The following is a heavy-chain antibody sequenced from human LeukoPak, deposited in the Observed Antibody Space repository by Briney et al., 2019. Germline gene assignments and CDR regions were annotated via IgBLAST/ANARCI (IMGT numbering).Heavy chain of an antibody. D-gene: IGHD6-6*01. V-gene: IGHV3-30-3*01. CDR2: ISYDGSNK. CDR1: GFTFSSYA. J-gene: IGHJ4*02. CDR3: ARSPEQLALYY. Sequence: GRSLRLSCAASGFTFSSYAMHWVRQAPGKGLEWVAVISYDGSNKYYADSVKGRFTISRDNSKNTLYLQMNSLGAEDTAVYYCARSPEQLALYYWGQGTLVTVSS.